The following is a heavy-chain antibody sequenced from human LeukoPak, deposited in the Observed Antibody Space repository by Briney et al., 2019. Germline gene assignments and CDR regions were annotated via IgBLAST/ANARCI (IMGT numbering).Heavy chain of an antibody. V-gene: IGHV3-21*01. CDR1: GFTFSNFS. CDR2: ISSSSSYI. Sequence: GGSLRLSCAASGFTFSNFSMNWVPHAPGKGLEWVSSISSSSSYIYYADSVKGRFTISRDNAKNSVYLQMSSLRAEDTAVYYCATRILATSIDYWGQGTLVTVPS. CDR3: ATRILATSIDY. J-gene: IGHJ4*02. D-gene: IGHD1-26*01.